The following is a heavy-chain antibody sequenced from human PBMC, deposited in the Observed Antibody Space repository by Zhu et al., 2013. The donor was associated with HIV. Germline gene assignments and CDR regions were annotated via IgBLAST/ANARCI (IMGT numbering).Heavy chain of an antibody. CDR2: ISWNSGSI. V-gene: IGHV3-9*01. Sequence: VQLVESGGGLVQPGRSLRPSCAASGFTFDDYAMHWVRQAPGKGLEWVSGISWNSGSIGYADSVKGRFTISRDNAKNSLYLQMNSLRAEDTALYYCAKGPFGATTSNWFGPWGQGTLVTVSS. CDR1: GFTFDDYA. CDR3: AKGPFGATTSNWFGP. J-gene: IGHJ5*02. D-gene: IGHD3-16*01.